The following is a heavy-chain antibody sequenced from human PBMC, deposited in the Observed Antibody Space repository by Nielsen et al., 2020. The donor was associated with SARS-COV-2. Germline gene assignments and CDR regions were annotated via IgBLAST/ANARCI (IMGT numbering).Heavy chain of an antibody. CDR3: ARDGYNEFAFDY. J-gene: IGHJ4*02. CDR2: ISSSSSYI. Sequence: VRQAPGKGLEWVSSISSSSSYIYYADSVKGRFTISRDNAKNSLYLQMNSLRAEDTAVYYCARDGYNEFAFDYWGQGTLVTVSS. V-gene: IGHV3-21*01. D-gene: IGHD5-24*01.